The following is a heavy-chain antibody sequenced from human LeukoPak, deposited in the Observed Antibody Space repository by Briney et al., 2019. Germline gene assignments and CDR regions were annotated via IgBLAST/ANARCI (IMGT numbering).Heavy chain of an antibody. D-gene: IGHD6-19*01. CDR1: GFSISSYA. CDR3: AKIDRDSSGWYGYYFDY. J-gene: IGHJ4*02. CDR2: VGGSGDRT. Sequence: PGGSLRLSCAASGFSISSYAMNWVRQAPGMGPEWVSVVGGSGDRTYYADSVKGRFTISRDYSKNTLYLQMNTLRAEDTAVYYCAKIDRDSSGWYGYYFDYWGQGTLVTVSS. V-gene: IGHV3-23*01.